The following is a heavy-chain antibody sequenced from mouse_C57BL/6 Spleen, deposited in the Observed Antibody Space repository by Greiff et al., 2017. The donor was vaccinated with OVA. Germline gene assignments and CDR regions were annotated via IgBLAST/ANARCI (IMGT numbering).Heavy chain of an antibody. V-gene: IGHV3-6*01. D-gene: IGHD2-5*01. CDR2: ISYDGSN. Sequence: VQLKESGPGLVKPSQSLSLTCSVTGYSITSGYYWNWIRQFPGNKLEWMGYISYDGSNNYNPSLKNRISITRDTSKNQFFLKLNSVTTEDTATYYCARGENYSNWFAYWGQGTLVTVSA. CDR3: ARGENYSNWFAY. J-gene: IGHJ3*01. CDR1: GYSITSGYY.